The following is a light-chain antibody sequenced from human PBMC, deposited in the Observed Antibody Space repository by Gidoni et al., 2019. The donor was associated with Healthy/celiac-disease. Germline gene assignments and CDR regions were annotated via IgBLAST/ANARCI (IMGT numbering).Light chain of an antibody. CDR2: AAS. CDR1: QSISSY. CDR3: QQSYSTPPYT. Sequence: DIHMTHSPSSLSASVGDRVTITCRASQSISSYLNWYQQKPGKAPKLLIYAASSLQSGVPSRFSGSGSGTDFTLTISSLQPEDFATYYCQQSYSTPPYTFGQGTKLEIK. V-gene: IGKV1-39*01. J-gene: IGKJ2*01.